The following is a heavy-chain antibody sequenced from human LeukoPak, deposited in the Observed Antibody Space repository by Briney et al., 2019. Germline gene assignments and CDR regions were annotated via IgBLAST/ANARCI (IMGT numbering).Heavy chain of an antibody. CDR1: GVSITTHY. J-gene: IGHJ4*02. CDR3: ATIKSGYPFGYFDF. CDR2: MTDSETT. Sequence: PSETLSLTCTVSGVSITTHYWSWLRRPPGKELEWIAYMTDSETTKNNPSLKSRITLSADTSKNQFSLSLSSVTEADTAVYFCATIKSGYPFGYFDFWGQGILVTVSS. V-gene: IGHV4-59*11. D-gene: IGHD5-18*01.